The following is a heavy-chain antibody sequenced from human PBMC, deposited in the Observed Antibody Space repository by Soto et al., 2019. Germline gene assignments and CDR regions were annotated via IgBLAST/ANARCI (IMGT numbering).Heavy chain of an antibody. V-gene: IGHV1-2*02. J-gene: IGHJ6*02. CDR1: GYTFIDYY. Sequence: QVQLVQSGAEVKKPGASVKVSCKASGYTFIDYYIHWVRQAPGQGLEWMGWVNPRNGATNYAQKYQGRVTIIRDTSINPAYMELTRRTSDDPAVYYCARLPPPSLYYYGMDVWGQGTTVTVSS. CDR3: ARLPPPSLYYYGMDV. CDR2: VNPRNGAT.